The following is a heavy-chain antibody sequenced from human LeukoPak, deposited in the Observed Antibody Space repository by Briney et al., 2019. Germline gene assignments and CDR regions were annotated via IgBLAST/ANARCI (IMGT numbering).Heavy chain of an antibody. CDR2: ISYDGSNK. J-gene: IGHJ4*02. Sequence: GGSLRLSCAASGITFSSYGMHWVRQAPGKGLEWVAVISYDGSNKYYADSVKGRFTISRDNSKNTLYLQMNSLRAEDTAVYYCAKDPHSPYYYDSSGYGYWGQGTLVTVSS. CDR1: GITFSSYG. V-gene: IGHV3-30*18. D-gene: IGHD3-22*01. CDR3: AKDPHSPYYYDSSGYGY.